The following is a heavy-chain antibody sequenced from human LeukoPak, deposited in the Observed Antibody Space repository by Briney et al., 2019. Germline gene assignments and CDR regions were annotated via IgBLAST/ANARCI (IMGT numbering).Heavy chain of an antibody. Sequence: GASVKVSCKVSGYTLTELSIHWVRQAPGKGLEWMGGFDPEDGETIYAQKFQGRVTMTEDTSTDTAYMELSSLRSEDTAVYYCATIPNCSSTSCSRHYYYYYGMDVWGQGTTVTVSS. J-gene: IGHJ6*02. CDR2: FDPEDGET. CDR3: ATIPNCSSTSCSRHYYYYYGMDV. CDR1: GYTLTELS. D-gene: IGHD2-2*01. V-gene: IGHV1-24*01.